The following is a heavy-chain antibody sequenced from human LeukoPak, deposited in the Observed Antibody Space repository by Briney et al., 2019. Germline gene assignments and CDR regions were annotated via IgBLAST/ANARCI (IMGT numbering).Heavy chain of an antibody. CDR2: ISGSGGTT. CDR1: GFTFSNYV. CDR3: AEEVGATYPTFDY. J-gene: IGHJ4*02. D-gene: IGHD1-26*01. V-gene: IGHV3-23*01. Sequence: GRSLRLSRAASGFTFSNYVMSWVRQAPGKGLEWVSSISGSGGTTYYADSVKGRFTISRDNSKNTLYLQMNSLRADDTALYYCAEEVGATYPTFDYWGQGTLVTVSS.